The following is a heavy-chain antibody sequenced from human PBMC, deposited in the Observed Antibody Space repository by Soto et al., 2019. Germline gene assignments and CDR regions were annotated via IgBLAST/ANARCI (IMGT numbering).Heavy chain of an antibody. Sequence: QVQLVQSGAEVKKPGSSVKVSCKASGGTFSSYAISWVRQAPGQGLEWMGGIIPIFGTANYAQKFQGRVTITADISTSTAYMEGRSLRSGDRAVYYCAREGGVGATTGWDWGQGTLVTVSS. V-gene: IGHV1-69*06. J-gene: IGHJ4*02. CDR1: GGTFSSYA. CDR3: AREGGVGATTGWD. D-gene: IGHD1-26*01. CDR2: IIPIFGTA.